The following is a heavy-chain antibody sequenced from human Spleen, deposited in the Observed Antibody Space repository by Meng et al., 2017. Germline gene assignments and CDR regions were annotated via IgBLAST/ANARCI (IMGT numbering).Heavy chain of an antibody. V-gene: IGHV1-18*01. J-gene: IGHJ4*02. CDR2: LGAHDGDT. Sequence: QVQPVQSGPEVKKPWASGKVPCKASDYTFTGYGVSWVRQAPGQGLEWMAWLGAHDGDTSHAPKFQGRVTVSADRPTATAYMELRSLRSDDTAVYYCARGTPGRSYSDYWGQGTLVTVSS. CDR1: DYTFTGYG. CDR3: ARGTPGRSYSDY. D-gene: IGHD3-10*01.